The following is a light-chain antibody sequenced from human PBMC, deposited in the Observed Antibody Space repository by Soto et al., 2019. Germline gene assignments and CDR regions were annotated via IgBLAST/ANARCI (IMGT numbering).Light chain of an antibody. CDR3: QQLHTFGVT. CDR2: DAS. Sequence: DIQMTQSPSSLSASVGDRVTVTCQASQGIANYLNWYQQKPGKAPKVLIYDASTLEKGVPSRFSGSGSGTDFTFTISSLQPEDFATYFCQQLHTFGVTFGGGTKVEMK. J-gene: IGKJ4*01. V-gene: IGKV1-33*01. CDR1: QGIANY.